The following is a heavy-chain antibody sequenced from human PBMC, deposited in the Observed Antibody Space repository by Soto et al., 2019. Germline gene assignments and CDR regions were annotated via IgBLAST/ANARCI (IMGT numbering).Heavy chain of an antibody. CDR3: AKDRNRLGLPAPFDY. D-gene: IGHD2-2*01. Sequence: GGSLRLSCAASGFTFSSYAMSWVRQAPGKGLEWVSAISGSGGSTYYADSVKGRFTISRDNSKNTLYLQMNSLRAEDTAVYYCAKDRNRLGLPAPFDYWGQGTLVTVSS. V-gene: IGHV3-23*01. CDR1: GFTFSSYA. CDR2: ISGSGGST. J-gene: IGHJ4*02.